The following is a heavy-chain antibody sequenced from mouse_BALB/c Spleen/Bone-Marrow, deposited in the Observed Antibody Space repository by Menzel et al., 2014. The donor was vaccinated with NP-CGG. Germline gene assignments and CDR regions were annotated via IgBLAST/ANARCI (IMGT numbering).Heavy chain of an antibody. V-gene: IGHV1-4*02. J-gene: IGHJ2*01. CDR1: GYTFTSYT. CDR2: INPTTGYT. Sequence: QVQLKESAAELARPGASVKMSCKASGYTFTSYTMHWVKQRPGQGLEWIGYINPTTGYTDYNQNFKDKTSLTADKSSSTAYMQLSSLTSENSAVYYCARGDFFDYWGQGTTHTVSS. CDR3: ARGDFFDY.